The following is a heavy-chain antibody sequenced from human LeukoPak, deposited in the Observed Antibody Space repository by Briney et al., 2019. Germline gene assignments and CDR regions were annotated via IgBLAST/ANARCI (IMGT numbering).Heavy chain of an antibody. V-gene: IGHV4-38-2*01. CDR1: GVSISSGSY. J-gene: IGHJ3*02. CDR2: IYHSGIT. D-gene: IGHD4-17*01. Sequence: PSETLSLTCAVSGVSISSGSYWVWIRRPPGKGLEWIASIYHSGITYYNPSLKSRVTISVDTSKSQFSLRVTSVTAADTAVYYCARPRTTMTTYAAFDICGQGTMVTVSS. CDR3: ARPRTTMTTYAAFDI.